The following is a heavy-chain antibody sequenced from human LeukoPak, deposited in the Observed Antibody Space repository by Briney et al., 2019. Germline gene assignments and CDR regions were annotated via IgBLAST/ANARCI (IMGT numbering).Heavy chain of an antibody. CDR3: ARLRPGNAFDI. CDR1: GDSITSGRYY. V-gene: IGHV4-61*02. CDR2: IYSSGNT. J-gene: IGHJ3*02. Sequence: SETLSLTCTVSGDSITSGRYYWSWIRQPAGKELEWIGRIYSSGNTDYHPYIVSLKSRVSLSLDTSKNQFFLDLTSVTAADTAVYYCARLRPGNAFDIWGQGTMLTVSS. D-gene: IGHD5-12*01.